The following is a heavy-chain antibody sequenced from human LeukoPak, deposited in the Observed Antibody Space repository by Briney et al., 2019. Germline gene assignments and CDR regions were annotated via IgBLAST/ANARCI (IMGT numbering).Heavy chain of an antibody. CDR2: IKSDGSST. Sequence: GGSLRLSCAASGFTFSGYWMHWVRQAPGKGLVWVSRIKSDGSSTTYADSVKGRFTISRDNAKNTLYLEMNSLRAEDTAVYYCARTFAGAHIDYWGQGTLVTVSS. J-gene: IGHJ4*02. D-gene: IGHD4/OR15-4a*01. CDR1: GFTFSGYW. CDR3: ARTFAGAHIDY. V-gene: IGHV3-74*01.